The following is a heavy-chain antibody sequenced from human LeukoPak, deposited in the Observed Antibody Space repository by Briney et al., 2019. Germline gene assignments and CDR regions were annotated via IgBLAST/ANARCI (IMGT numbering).Heavy chain of an antibody. J-gene: IGHJ4*02. Sequence: GGPLRLSCAASGFTFSSYSLKWVRQAPGKGLEWVSSISSSSGYIYYADSVKGRFTISRDNAKNSLYLQMNSLRAEDTAVYYCARYSGSYQFDYWGQGTLVTVSS. V-gene: IGHV3-21*01. D-gene: IGHD1-26*01. CDR1: GFTFSSYS. CDR2: ISSSSGYI. CDR3: ARYSGSYQFDY.